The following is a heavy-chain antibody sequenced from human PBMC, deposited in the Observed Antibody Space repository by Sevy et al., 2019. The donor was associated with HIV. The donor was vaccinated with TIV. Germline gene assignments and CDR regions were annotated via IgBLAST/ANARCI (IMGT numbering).Heavy chain of an antibody. CDR1: GYTFANYW. D-gene: IGHD2-2*01. Sequence: GESLKISCKGSGYTFANYWIGWVRQMPGKGLECMGVIYPGDSVTRYSQSFQGQVTMSADKSTSTAYLQWSSLKTSDTAIYYCARYPIVVVPAAEYYFDYWGQGTLVTVSS. J-gene: IGHJ4*02. CDR3: ARYPIVVVPAAEYYFDY. CDR2: IYPGDSVT. V-gene: IGHV5-51*01.